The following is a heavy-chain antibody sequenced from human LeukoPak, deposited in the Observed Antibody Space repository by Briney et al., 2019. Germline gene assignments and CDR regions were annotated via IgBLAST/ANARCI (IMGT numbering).Heavy chain of an antibody. J-gene: IGHJ4*02. CDR1: GGSISSGPYY. CDR2: IYSSGST. D-gene: IGHD3-10*01. CDR3: ARDSGGGSGSYYRYFDS. V-gene: IGHV4-61*09. Sequence: PSETLSLTCTVSGGSISSGPYYWTWIRQPAGKGLEYIGHIYSSGSTNYNPSLKSRVTISLDTSKNQFSLKLTSVTAADTAVYYCARDSGGGSGSYYRYFDSWGQGTLVTVSS.